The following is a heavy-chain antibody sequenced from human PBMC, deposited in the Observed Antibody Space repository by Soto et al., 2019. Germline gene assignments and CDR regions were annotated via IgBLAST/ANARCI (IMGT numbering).Heavy chain of an antibody. Sequence: SETMSLTCTVCGGYISSGGYYWSWIRQHPGKGLEWIGYIYYSGSTYYNPSLKSRVTISVDTSKNQFSLKLSSVTAADTAVYYCARRYGGNFDYWGQGTLVTAPQ. V-gene: IGHV4-31*03. D-gene: IGHD2-15*01. CDR2: IYYSGST. CDR3: ARRYGGNFDY. CDR1: GGYISSGGYY. J-gene: IGHJ4*02.